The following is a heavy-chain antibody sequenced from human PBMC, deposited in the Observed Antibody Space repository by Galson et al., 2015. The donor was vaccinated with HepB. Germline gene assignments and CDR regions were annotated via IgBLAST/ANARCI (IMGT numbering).Heavy chain of an antibody. CDR3: ARAPSGWSDYGMDV. D-gene: IGHD6-19*01. J-gene: IGHJ6*02. V-gene: IGHV3-48*03. Sequence: SLRLSCAASGFTFSSYEMNWVRQAPGKGLEWVSYISSSGSTIYYADSVKGRFTISRDNAKNSLYLQMNSLRAEDTAVYYCARAPSGWSDYGMDVWGQGTTVTVSS. CDR2: ISSSGSTI. CDR1: GFTFSSYE.